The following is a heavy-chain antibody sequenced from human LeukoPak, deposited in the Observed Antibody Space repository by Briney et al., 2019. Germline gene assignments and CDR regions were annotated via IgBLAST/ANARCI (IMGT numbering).Heavy chain of an antibody. CDR1: GYTFTGYY. V-gene: IGHV1-2*02. J-gene: IGHJ4*02. Sequence: ASVKVSCKASGYTFTGYYMHWVRQAPGQGLEWMGWISPNSGGTNYAQKFQGRVTMTRDTSISTAYMELSRLRSDDTAVYYCARGSYSGYYYGFGYFDYWGQGTLVTVSS. D-gene: IGHD3-22*01. CDR2: ISPNSGGT. CDR3: ARGSYSGYYYGFGYFDY.